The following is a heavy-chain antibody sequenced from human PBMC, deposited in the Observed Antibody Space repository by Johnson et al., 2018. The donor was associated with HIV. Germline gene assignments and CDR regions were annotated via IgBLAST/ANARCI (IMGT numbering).Heavy chain of an antibody. D-gene: IGHD2-2*01. V-gene: IGHV3-33*05. CDR2: ISYDGSNK. CDR1: GFTFSSYA. Sequence: VQLVESGGGVVQPGGSLRLSCAASGFTFSSYAMHWVRQAPGKGLEWVAVISYDGSNKYYADSVKGRFTISRDNSKNTLYLQMNSLRAEDTAVYYWARGDIVVVPAATRAQDAFDIWGQGTMVTVSS. CDR3: ARGDIVVVPAATRAQDAFDI. J-gene: IGHJ3*02.